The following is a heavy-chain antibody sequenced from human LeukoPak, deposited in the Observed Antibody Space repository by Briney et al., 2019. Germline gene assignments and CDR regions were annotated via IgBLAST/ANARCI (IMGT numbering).Heavy chain of an antibody. CDR1: GGSFSGYY. CDR2: TNHSGST. J-gene: IGHJ6*02. CDR3: ARIPGTKHRPRDYYYGMDV. Sequence: SETLSLTCAVYGGSFSGYYWSWIRQPPGKGLEWIGETNHSGSTNYNPSLKSRVTISVDTSKNQFSLKLSSVTAADTAVYYCARIPGTKHRPRDYYYGMDVWGQGTTVTVSS. V-gene: IGHV4-34*01. D-gene: IGHD1-14*01.